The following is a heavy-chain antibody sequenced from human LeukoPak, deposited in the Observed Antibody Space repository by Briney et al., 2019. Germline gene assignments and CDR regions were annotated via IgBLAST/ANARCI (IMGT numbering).Heavy chain of an antibody. CDR2: ISGDNGNT. J-gene: IGHJ4*02. V-gene: IGHV1-18*01. D-gene: IGHD3-22*01. Sequence: ASVKVSCKASGYTFTSCGISWVRQAPGQGLEWMGWISGDNGNTNYAQKLQGRVTMTTDTSTSTAYMELRSLRSDDTAVYYCARDCDRSGYYCYWGQGTLVTVSS. CDR1: GYTFTSCG. CDR3: ARDCDRSGYYCY.